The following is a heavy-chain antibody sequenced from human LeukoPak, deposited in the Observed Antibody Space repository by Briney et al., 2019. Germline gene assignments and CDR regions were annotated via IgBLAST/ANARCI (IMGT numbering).Heavy chain of an antibody. V-gene: IGHV3-43*01. J-gene: IGHJ6*03. D-gene: IGHD3-9*01. Sequence: GGSLSPSCAALEFTFDDYTMHGVRQAPGKGLEWVSLISWDGGSTYYADSVKGRFTISRDNSKNSLYLQMNSLRTEDTALYYCAKDNGGDSDWLLISYYMDVWGKGTTVTVSS. CDR2: ISWDGGST. CDR3: AKDNGGDSDWLLISYYMDV. CDR1: EFTFDDYT.